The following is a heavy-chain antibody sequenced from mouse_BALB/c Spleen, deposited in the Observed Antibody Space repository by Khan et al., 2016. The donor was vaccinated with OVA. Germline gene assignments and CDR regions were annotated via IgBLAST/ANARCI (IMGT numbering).Heavy chain of an antibody. V-gene: IGHV1-76*01. D-gene: IGHD6-2*01. J-gene: IGHJ2*01. CDR1: GYIFNSYW. CDR2: IYPGTNNT. Sequence: QVQLKESGAELVRPGASVKLSCKTSGYIFNSYWIHWVKQRSGQGLEWIARIYPGTNNTYYNEKLKDKATLTADKSSSTAYLQLSSLKSEDSAVYVCASVESLYYIDYWGQGTTLIVSS. CDR3: ASVESLYYIDY.